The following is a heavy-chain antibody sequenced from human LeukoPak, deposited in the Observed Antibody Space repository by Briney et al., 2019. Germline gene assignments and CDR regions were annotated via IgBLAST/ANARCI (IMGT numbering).Heavy chain of an antibody. CDR1: GYSISSGYY. CDR3: ARPVGLRITTRYDAFDI. Sequence: SETLSLTCAVSGYSISSGYYWGWIRQPPGKGLEWIGSIYHSGSIYYNPSLKSRIIISVDTSKNQFSLKLRSVTASDTAVYYCARPVGLRITTRYDAFDIWGQGTMVTVSS. V-gene: IGHV4-38-2*01. D-gene: IGHD3-22*01. CDR2: IYHSGSI. J-gene: IGHJ3*02.